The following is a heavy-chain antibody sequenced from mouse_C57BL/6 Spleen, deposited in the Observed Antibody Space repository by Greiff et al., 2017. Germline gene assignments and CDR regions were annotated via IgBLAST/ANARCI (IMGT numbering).Heavy chain of an antibody. CDR1: GFTFSDYG. V-gene: IGHV5-17*01. Sequence: EVQGVESGGGLVKPGGSLKLSCAASGFTFSDYGMHWVRQAPEQGLEWVAYISSGSSTIYYADKVKGRFTISRDNAKNTLFLQMTSLRSEDTAMYYCARGYGSPYYAMDYWGQGTSVTVSS. CDR3: ARGYGSPYYAMDY. D-gene: IGHD1-1*01. J-gene: IGHJ4*01. CDR2: ISSGSSTI.